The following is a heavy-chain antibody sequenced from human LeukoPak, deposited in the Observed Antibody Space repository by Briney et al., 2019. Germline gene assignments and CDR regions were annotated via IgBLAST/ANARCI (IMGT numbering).Heavy chain of an antibody. D-gene: IGHD3-16*02. V-gene: IGHV4-38-2*02. Sequence: PSETLSLTCTVSGYSISSDYYWGWIRQPPGKGLEWIGTIYHSGSTYYNPSLKSRVTISVDTSKNQFSLKLSSVTAADTAVYYCARYDVWGSYRAFDYWGQGTLVTVSS. CDR2: IYHSGST. CDR1: GYSISSDYY. CDR3: ARYDVWGSYRAFDY. J-gene: IGHJ4*02.